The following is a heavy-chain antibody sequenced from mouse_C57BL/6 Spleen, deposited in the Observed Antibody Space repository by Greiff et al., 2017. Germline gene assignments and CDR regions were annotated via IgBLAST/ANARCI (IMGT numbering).Heavy chain of an antibody. CDR2: INYDGSST. CDR3: ARDYDGYYGYAMDY. CDR1: GFTFSDYY. J-gene: IGHJ4*01. D-gene: IGHD2-3*01. V-gene: IGHV5-16*01. Sequence: EVKLMESEGGLVQPGSSMKLSCTASGFTFSDYYMAWVRQVPEKGLEWVANINYDGSSTYYLDSLKSRFIISRDNAKNILYLQMSSLKSEDTATYYCARDYDGYYGYAMDYWGQGTSVTVSS.